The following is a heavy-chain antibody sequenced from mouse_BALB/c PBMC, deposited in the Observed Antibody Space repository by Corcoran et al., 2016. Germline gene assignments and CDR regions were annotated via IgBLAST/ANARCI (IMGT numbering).Heavy chain of an antibody. D-gene: IGHD1-2*01. V-gene: IGHV14-3*02. CDR3: SRYTAPPY. CDR1: GFNIKDTY. Sequence: EVQLQQSGAELVKPGASVKLSCTASGFNIKDTYMHWVKQRPEQGLEWIGRIDPANGNTKYDPKFQGKATITADTSSNTAYLQLSSLTSEDTAVYYCSRYTAPPYWGQGTLVTVSA. J-gene: IGHJ3*01. CDR2: IDPANGNT.